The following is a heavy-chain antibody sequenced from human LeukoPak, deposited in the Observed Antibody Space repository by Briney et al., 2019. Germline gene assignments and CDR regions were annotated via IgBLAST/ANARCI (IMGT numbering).Heavy chain of an antibody. J-gene: IGHJ4*02. Sequence: GASVKVSCKASGYTFTGYYMHWVRQTPGQGLEWMGWINPNSGGTNYAQKFQGRVTMTRDTSFSTAYMELSRLRSDDTAVYYCARLGDKEYGDYVYFDYWGQGTLVTVSS. CDR1: GYTFTGYY. CDR2: INPNSGGT. D-gene: IGHD4-17*01. V-gene: IGHV1-2*02. CDR3: ARLGDKEYGDYVYFDY.